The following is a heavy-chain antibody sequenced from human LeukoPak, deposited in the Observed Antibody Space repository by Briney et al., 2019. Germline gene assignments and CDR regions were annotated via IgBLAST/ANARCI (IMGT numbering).Heavy chain of an antibody. D-gene: IGHD4-17*01. CDR3: ARGNYGDRGGFDY. Sequence: SETLSLTCAVSGGSISSSNWWSWVRQPPGKGLEWIGEIYHSGSTNYNPSLKSRVTISVDKSKNQFSLKLSSVTAADTAVYYCARGNYGDRGGFDYWGQGTLVTVSS. CDR2: IYHSGST. V-gene: IGHV4-4*02. CDR1: GGSISSSNW. J-gene: IGHJ4*02.